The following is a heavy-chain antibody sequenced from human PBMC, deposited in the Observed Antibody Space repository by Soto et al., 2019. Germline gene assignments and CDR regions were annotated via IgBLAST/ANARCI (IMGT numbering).Heavy chain of an antibody. D-gene: IGHD3-3*01. J-gene: IGHJ4*02. CDR3: ARETLYDFWSGYSDY. CDR2: ISSSSSYI. CDR1: GFTFSSYS. Sequence: GGSLRLSCAASGFTFSSYSMNWVRQAPGKGLEWVSSISSSSSYIYYADSVKGRFTISRDNAKNSLYLQMNSLRAEDTAVYYCARETLYDFWSGYSDYWGQGTLVTVSS. V-gene: IGHV3-21*01.